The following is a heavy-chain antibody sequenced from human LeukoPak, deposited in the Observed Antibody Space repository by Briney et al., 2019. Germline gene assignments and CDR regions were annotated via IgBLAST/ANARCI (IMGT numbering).Heavy chain of an antibody. V-gene: IGHV3-30*04. Sequence: GGSLRLSCAASGFNFSSYAMHWVRQAPGKGLEWVAVISYDGSNKYYADSVKGRFTISRDNSKNTLYLQMNSLRAEDTAVYYCARDCSGGSCYFDYWGQGTLVTVSS. J-gene: IGHJ4*02. D-gene: IGHD2-15*01. CDR2: ISYDGSNK. CDR1: GFNFSSYA. CDR3: ARDCSGGSCYFDY.